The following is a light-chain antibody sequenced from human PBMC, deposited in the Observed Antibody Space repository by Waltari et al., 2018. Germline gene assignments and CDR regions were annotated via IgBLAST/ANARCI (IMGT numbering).Light chain of an antibody. CDR3: KQYYTTPT. J-gene: IGKJ4*01. CDR2: LSS. CDR1: QTILYSSNNKNY. Sequence: DIVMTQSPDSLAVSLGERATINCNSSQTILYSSNNKNYLAWYKQKAGQPPKLLIYLSSTRESGLPDRFSGGGSGTDFTLTISNVQAEDVAAYYGKQYYTTPTFGGGTKVEIK. V-gene: IGKV4-1*01.